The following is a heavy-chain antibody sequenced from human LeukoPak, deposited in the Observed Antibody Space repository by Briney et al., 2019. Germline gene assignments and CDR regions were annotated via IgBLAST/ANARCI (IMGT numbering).Heavy chain of an antibody. CDR3: ARDSDSSGLDY. J-gene: IGHJ4*02. D-gene: IGHD3-22*01. Sequence: SGGSLRLSCAASGFTFSSYAMSWVRQAPGKGLEWVSSISSSSSYIYYADSVKGRFTISRDNAKNSLYLQMNSLRAEDTAVYYCARDSDSSGLDYWGQGTLVTVSS. CDR1: GFTFSSYA. V-gene: IGHV3-21*01. CDR2: ISSSSSYI.